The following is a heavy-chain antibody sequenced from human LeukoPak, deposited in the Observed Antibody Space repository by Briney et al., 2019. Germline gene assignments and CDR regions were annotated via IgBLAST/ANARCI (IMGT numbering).Heavy chain of an antibody. CDR2: IKAKAHGGTI. D-gene: IGHD1-26*01. CDR3: TTDGVGVEGATYDN. V-gene: IGHV3-15*01. J-gene: IGHJ4*02. CDR1: GFTFINAW. Sequence: GGSLRLSCAVSGFTFINAWMAWVRQAPGKGLEWGGRIKAKAHGGTIEYAAPVKGRFTISRDDSKNTLYLQMNSLKTEDTAVYYCTTDGVGVEGATYDNWGQGTLVSASS.